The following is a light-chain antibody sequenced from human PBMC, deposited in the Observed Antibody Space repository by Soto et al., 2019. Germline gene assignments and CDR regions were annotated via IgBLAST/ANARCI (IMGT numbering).Light chain of an antibody. V-gene: IGKV1-5*01. J-gene: IGKJ1*01. CDR3: QQYNSPLWT. CDR2: ESS. CDR1: KSISNW. Sequence: EIQMTQSPPTLSASVGDTVTITCRASKSISNWLAWYQQKPGKAPKLLIYESSNLETGVQPRFSCSRSGTESALTISSLQPDDFATYYCQQYNSPLWTFGQGTRV.